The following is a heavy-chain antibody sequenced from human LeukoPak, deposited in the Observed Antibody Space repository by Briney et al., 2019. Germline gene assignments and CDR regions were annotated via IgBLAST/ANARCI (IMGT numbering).Heavy chain of an antibody. CDR3: ATADSYGYPPVGY. J-gene: IGHJ4*02. D-gene: IGHD5-18*01. CDR1: GYTFTNYY. CDR2: INLNSGGT. V-gene: IGHV1-2*02. Sequence: GASAKVSSKASGYTFTNYYMHWVRQAPGQGLEWMGWINLNSGGTNYAHKFQGRVTMTRDTSISTAYMELIGLRSDDTAVSYCATADSYGYPPVGYWGQGTLVPVSS.